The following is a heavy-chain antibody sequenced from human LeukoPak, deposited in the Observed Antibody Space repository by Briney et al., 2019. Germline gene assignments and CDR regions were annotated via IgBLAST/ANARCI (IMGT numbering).Heavy chain of an antibody. V-gene: IGHV3-7*01. D-gene: IGHD3-22*01. J-gene: IGHJ6*02. CDR2: IKQDGSEK. Sequence: GGSLRLSCAASGFTFSSYWMSWVRQAPGKGLEWVANIKQDGSEKYYVDSVKGRFTISRDNAKNSLYLQMNSLRAEDTAVYYCARAVYYDSSGYRRTYYYYGMDVWGQGTTVTVSS. CDR1: GFTFSSYW. CDR3: ARAVYYDSSGYRRTYYYYGMDV.